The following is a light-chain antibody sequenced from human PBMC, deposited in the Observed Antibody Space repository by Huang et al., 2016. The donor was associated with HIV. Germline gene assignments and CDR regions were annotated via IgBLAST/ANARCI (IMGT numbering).Light chain of an antibody. Sequence: EIVLTQSPATLSLSPGERATLSCRASQSVDRYLAWYQHKPGQAPRLLIHDASNRATGIPARFSGSGSETDFTLTICSLEPEDFAVYYCHQRSNWPQTFGQGTKVEIK. CDR2: DAS. CDR3: HQRSNWPQT. CDR1: QSVDRY. V-gene: IGKV3-11*01. J-gene: IGKJ2*01.